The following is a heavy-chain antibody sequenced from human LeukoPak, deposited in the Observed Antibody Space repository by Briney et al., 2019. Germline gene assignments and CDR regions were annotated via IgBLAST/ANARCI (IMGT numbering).Heavy chain of an antibody. J-gene: IGHJ4*02. CDR3: AKAPVTSCRGAYCYPFDS. Sequence: GGSLRLSCAASGFTFNSYSMHWVRQAPGKGLEWVTAISDDETYKFYADSVKGRFTISRDNSKNTLYLQMNSLRAEDAAVYFCAKAPVTSCRGAYCYPFDSWGQGTLVTVSS. D-gene: IGHD2-21*01. V-gene: IGHV3-30-3*01. CDR1: GFTFNSYS. CDR2: ISDDETYK.